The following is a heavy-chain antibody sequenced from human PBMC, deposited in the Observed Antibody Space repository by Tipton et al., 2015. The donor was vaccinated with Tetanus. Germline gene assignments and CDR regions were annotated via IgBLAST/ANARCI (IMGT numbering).Heavy chain of an antibody. V-gene: IGHV4-34*01. Sequence: LRLSCAVYRGSFSGYYWSWIRQPPGKGLEWIGEINHSGSTNYNPSLKSRVTISVDTSKNQFSLKLSSVTAADTAVYYCARHRLTGDTEYGMDVWGQGTTVTVSS. J-gene: IGHJ6*02. D-gene: IGHD5-18*01. CDR2: INHSGST. CDR3: ARHRLTGDTEYGMDV. CDR1: RGSFSGYY.